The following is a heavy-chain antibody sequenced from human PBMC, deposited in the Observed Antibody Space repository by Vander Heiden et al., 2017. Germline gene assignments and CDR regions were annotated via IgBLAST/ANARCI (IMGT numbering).Heavy chain of an antibody. CDR1: GFTFGDHY. CDR3: TRGYSGTYVYAFDI. V-gene: IGHV3-72*01. Sequence: EVQLVESGGGLVQPGGSLRLSCAASGFTFGDHYIDWVRQAPGKGLEWVGRNRNKLNSDTTEYATSVKGRFTISRDDSKKSLYLQMNSLKAEDTATYYCTRGYSGTYVYAFDIWGQGTMVIVSS. D-gene: IGHD1-26*01. J-gene: IGHJ3*02. CDR2: NRNKLNSDTT.